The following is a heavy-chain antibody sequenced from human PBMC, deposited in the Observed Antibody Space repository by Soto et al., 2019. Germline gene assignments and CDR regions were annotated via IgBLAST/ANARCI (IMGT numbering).Heavy chain of an antibody. CDR2: IYYSGST. D-gene: IGHD2-15*01. J-gene: IGHJ5*02. Sequence: SETLSLTCTVSGGSISSGGYYWSWIRQHPGKGLEWIGYIYYSGSTYYNPSLKSRVTISVDTSKNQFSLKLSSVTAADTAVYYCARAIVVVVAADNWFDPWGQGTLVTVSS. V-gene: IGHV4-31*03. CDR3: ARAIVVVVAADNWFDP. CDR1: GGSISSGGYY.